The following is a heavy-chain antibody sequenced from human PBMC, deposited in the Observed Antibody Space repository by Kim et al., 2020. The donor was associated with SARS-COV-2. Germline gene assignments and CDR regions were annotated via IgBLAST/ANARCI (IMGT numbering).Heavy chain of an antibody. CDR2: IYWDDDK. CDR3: ARKEDIVATDVAFDI. Sequence: YGPTLVKPTQTLTLTCTFSGFSLSTSGVGVGWIRQPPGKALEWLALIYWDDDKRYSPSLKSRLTITKDTSKNQVVLTMTNMDPVDTATYYCARKEDIVATDVAFDIWGQGTMVTVSS. D-gene: IGHD5-12*01. V-gene: IGHV2-5*02. CDR1: GFSLSTSGVG. J-gene: IGHJ3*02.